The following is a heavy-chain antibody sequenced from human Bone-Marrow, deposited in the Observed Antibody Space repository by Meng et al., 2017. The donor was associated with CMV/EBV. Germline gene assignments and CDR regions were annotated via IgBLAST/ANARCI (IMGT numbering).Heavy chain of an antibody. Sequence: YTCTRYGSSWVRQAPGQGLEWRGRSSAYNGKTNYAKKLHGRVTMTTDTSTSTAYMELRSLRSDDTAVYYCARDGGFWSGYYKTTFDYWGQGTLVTVSS. CDR1: YTCTRYG. J-gene: IGHJ4*02. CDR3: ARDGGFWSGYYKTTFDY. D-gene: IGHD3-3*01. CDR2: SSAYNGKT. V-gene: IGHV1-18*01.